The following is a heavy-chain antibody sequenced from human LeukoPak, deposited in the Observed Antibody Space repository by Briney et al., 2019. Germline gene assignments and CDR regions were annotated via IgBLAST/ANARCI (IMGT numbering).Heavy chain of an antibody. CDR1: GFTFSSYA. V-gene: IGHV3-30*04. Sequence: QAGGSLRLSCAASGFTFSSYAMHWVRQRPGKGLEWVAVISSDGNNKYMTDSVKGRFTISRDNSKNMLYLQTSGLRSDDTAVYYCARDRVPGVVEGAIAWDAFDIWGQGTLVTVSS. CDR3: ARDRVPGVVEGAIAWDAFDI. CDR2: ISSDGNNK. D-gene: IGHD2-15*01. J-gene: IGHJ3*02.